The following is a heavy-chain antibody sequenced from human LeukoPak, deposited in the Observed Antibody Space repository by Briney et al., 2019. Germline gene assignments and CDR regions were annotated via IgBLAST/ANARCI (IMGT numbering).Heavy chain of an antibody. V-gene: IGHV1-2*04. CDR2: INPNSGGT. D-gene: IGHD3-10*01. CDR3: ARAGVRGPAGGDAFDI. Sequence: ASVKVSCKASGYTFTGYYMHWVRQAPGQGLEWMGWINPNSGGTNYAQKFQGWVTMTRDTSISTAYMELSRLRSDDTAVYYCARAGVRGPAGGDAFDIWGQGTMVTVSS. J-gene: IGHJ3*02. CDR1: GYTFTGYY.